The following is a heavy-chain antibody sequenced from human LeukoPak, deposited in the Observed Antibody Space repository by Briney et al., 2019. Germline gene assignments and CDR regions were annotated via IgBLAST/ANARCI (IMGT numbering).Heavy chain of an antibody. CDR3: ASSEVDYYDSSGYPY. CDR2: ISGSGGST. D-gene: IGHD3-22*01. Sequence: PGGSLRLSCQASGFTFSSYAMSWVRQAPGKGLEWVSAISGSGGSTYYADSVKGRFTISRDNSKNTLYLQMNSLRAEDTAVYYCASSEVDYYDSSGYPYWGQGTLVTVSS. CDR1: GFTFSSYA. J-gene: IGHJ4*02. V-gene: IGHV3-23*01.